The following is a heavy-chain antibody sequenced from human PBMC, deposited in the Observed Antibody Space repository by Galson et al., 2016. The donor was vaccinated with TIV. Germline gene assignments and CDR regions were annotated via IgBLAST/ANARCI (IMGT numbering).Heavy chain of an antibody. Sequence: SVKVSCKASGYTFTSYHINWVRQATGQGLEWMGWINPDSGNTGYVQKFQGRVTMTRNISASTVYMELSSLRSEDTAVYYCAMSWSVVAPNWVDPWGQGTLGTVSS. D-gene: IGHD2-2*01. J-gene: IGHJ5*02. CDR2: INPDSGNT. CDR1: GYTFTSYH. V-gene: IGHV1-8*02. CDR3: AMSWSVVAPNWVDP.